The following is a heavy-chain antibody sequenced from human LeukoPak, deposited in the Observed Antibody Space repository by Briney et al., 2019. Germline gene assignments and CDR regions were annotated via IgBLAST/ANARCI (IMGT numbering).Heavy chain of an antibody. J-gene: IGHJ5*02. CDR3: ARKYDILTGNDNWFDP. V-gene: IGHV1-2*02. Sequence: ASVKVSCKASGYTFTSYDINWVRQATGQGLEWMGWINPNSGGTNYAQKFQGRVTMTRDTSISTGHMELSRLRSDDTAVYYCARKYDILTGNDNWFDPWGQGTLVTVSS. CDR2: INPNSGGT. D-gene: IGHD3-9*01. CDR1: GYTFTSYD.